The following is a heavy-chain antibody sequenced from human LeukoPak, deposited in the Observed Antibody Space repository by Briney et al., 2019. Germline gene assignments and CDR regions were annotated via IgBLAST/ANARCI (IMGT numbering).Heavy chain of an antibody. D-gene: IGHD3-16*02. Sequence: PSQTLSLTCTVSGGSISSYYWSWIRQPPGKGLEWIGYIYYSGSTNYNPSLKSRVTISVDTSKNQFSLKLSSVTAADTAVYYCARHEGTYYVWGSYRFAPWGQGTLVTVSS. J-gene: IGHJ5*02. CDR3: ARHEGTYYVWGSYRFAP. CDR2: IYYSGST. V-gene: IGHV4-59*08. CDR1: GGSISSYY.